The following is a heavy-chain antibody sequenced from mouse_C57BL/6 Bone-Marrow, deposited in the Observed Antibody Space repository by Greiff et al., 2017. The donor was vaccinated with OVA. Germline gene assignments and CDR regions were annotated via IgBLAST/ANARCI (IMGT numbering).Heavy chain of an antibody. CDR1: GFTFTDYY. J-gene: IGHJ3*01. CDR3: ARPQTAQATFPFAY. Sequence: EVQVVESGGGLVQPGGSLSLSCAASGFTFTDYYMSWVRQPPGQALEWLGFIRNKANGYTTEYSASVKGRFTISSDNSQSILYLQMNALRAEDSATYYCARPQTAQATFPFAYWGQGTLVTVSA. V-gene: IGHV7-3*01. CDR2: IRNKANGYTT. D-gene: IGHD3-2*02.